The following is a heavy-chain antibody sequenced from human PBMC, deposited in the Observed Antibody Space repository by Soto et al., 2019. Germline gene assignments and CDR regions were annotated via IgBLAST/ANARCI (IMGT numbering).Heavy chain of an antibody. V-gene: IGHV4-30-4*01. CDR1: GGSISSGDYY. Sequence: QVQLQGSGPGLVKPSQTLSLTCTVSGGSISSGDYYWSWIRQPPGKGLEWIGYIYYSGSTYYNPSLKSRVAIPLDPPKNQFSLNLTSVTAADTAVYYCARDVGWNTRYYYYYGMDVWGQGTTVTVSS. CDR3: ARDVGWNTRYYYYYGMDV. CDR2: IYYSGST. D-gene: IGHD1-1*01. J-gene: IGHJ6*02.